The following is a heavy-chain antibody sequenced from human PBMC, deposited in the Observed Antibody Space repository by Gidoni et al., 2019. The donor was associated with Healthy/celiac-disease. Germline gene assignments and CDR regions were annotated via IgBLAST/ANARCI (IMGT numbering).Heavy chain of an antibody. Sequence: EVQLVETGGGLIQPGGSLRLSCAASGFTVSSNYMSWVRQAPGKGLEWVSVIYSGGSTYYADSGKGRFTISRDNSKNTLYLQMNSLRAEDTAVYYCARGYSGYDLGGAFDIWGQGTMVTVSS. J-gene: IGHJ3*02. V-gene: IGHV3-53*02. CDR1: GFTVSSNY. CDR2: IYSGGST. CDR3: ARGYSGYDLGGAFDI. D-gene: IGHD5-12*01.